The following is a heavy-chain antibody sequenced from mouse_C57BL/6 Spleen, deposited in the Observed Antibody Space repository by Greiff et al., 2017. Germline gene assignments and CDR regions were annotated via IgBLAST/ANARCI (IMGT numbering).Heavy chain of an antibody. CDR2: INPSSGYT. Sequence: VQLQQSGAELAKPGASVKLSCKASGYTFTSYWMHWVKQRPGQGLEWIGFINPSSGYTKYNQKFKVKATLTADKSSSTAYMQLSSLTYEDSAVYYCASGYNNALDDWGKGTSVTVSS. V-gene: IGHV1-7*01. CDR1: GYTFTSYW. CDR3: ASGYNNALDD. D-gene: IGHD1-2*01. J-gene: IGHJ4*01.